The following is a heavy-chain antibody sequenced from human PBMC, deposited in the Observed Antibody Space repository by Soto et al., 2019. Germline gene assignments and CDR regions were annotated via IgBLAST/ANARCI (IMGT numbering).Heavy chain of an antibody. V-gene: IGHV1-3*01. J-gene: IGHJ3*02. D-gene: IGHD3-3*02. CDR2: INAGSGNT. Sequence: QAQLVQSGAEMKKPGASVKVSCKATGYTFSAYTMNWVRQAPGQSLEWMGWINAGSGNTKYSQNFQGRVSITRDTAARTVYMELTGLTAEDTAVYHCAIDTETLGPRANDALDIWGQGTMVTVSS. CDR3: AIDTETLGPRANDALDI. CDR1: GYTFSAYT.